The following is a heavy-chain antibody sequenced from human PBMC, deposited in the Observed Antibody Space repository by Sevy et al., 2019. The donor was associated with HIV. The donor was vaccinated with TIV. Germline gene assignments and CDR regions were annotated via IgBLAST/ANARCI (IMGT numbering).Heavy chain of an antibody. CDR1: GFTFSEYG. J-gene: IGHJ5*02. V-gene: IGHV3-30*04. CDR2: ISHDGRNYK. D-gene: IGHD3-10*01. CDR3: ARDRGEILRSAFKS. Sequence: GGSLRLSCAASGFTFSEYGMHWVRQAPGKGLEWVAVISHDGRNYKYNADFVKGGFTSSRDNSRNTLYLQMNSLRAEDTAIYYCARDRGEILRSAFKSWGQGTLVTVSS.